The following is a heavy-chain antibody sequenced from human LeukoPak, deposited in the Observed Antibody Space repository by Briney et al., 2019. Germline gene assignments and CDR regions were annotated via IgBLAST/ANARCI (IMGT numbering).Heavy chain of an antibody. CDR2: IYGGGST. J-gene: IGHJ4*02. CDR1: GFTVSSNF. D-gene: IGHD3-22*01. Sequence: GGSLRLSCAASGFTVSSNFMSWVRQAPGKGLEWVSVIYGGGSTYYADSVKGRFTISRDNSKNTLYLQMNSLRAEDTAVYYCAKADPYYYDSSGYYLDWGQGTLVTVSS. V-gene: IGHV3-53*01. CDR3: AKADPYYYDSSGYYLD.